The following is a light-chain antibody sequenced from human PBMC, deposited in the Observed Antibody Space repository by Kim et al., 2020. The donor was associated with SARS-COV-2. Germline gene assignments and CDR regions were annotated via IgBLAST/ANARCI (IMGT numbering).Light chain of an antibody. V-gene: IGKV3-11*01. Sequence: EIVLTQSPATLSLSPGERATLSCRASQSVSSNLGWYQQKPGQAPRLLIYDASNRATGIPARFSGSVSGTDFTLTINSLEPEDFAVYYCQQRSNWPYTFGQGTKLEI. CDR1: QSVSSN. CDR2: DAS. J-gene: IGKJ2*01. CDR3: QQRSNWPYT.